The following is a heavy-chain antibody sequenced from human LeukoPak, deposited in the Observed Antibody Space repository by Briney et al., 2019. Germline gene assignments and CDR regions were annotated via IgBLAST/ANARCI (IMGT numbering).Heavy chain of an antibody. CDR1: GGSLHPSGYF. CDR2: IRYSVRT. J-gene: IGHJ6*02. V-gene: IGHV4-31*03. Sequence: SDTLSLTCTVSGGSLHPSGYFWRWIPQHPGKGLDWFEGIRYSVRTYYNPSLKSRVTISLDTSKNQFSLKLSSVTVADTAVYYCARDRAVVTAVGGRYYGMDVWGQGTTVTVSS. D-gene: IGHD2-21*02. CDR3: ARDRAVVTAVGGRYYGMDV.